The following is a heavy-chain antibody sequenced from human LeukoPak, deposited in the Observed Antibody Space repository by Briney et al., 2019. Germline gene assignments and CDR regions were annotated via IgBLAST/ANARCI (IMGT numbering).Heavy chain of an antibody. CDR2: SYYIGTT. D-gene: IGHD3-22*01. CDR3: ARQFDYYDSSGYYLSTDYSMDV. CDR1: GASISSSGYY. J-gene: IGHJ6*02. Sequence: SETLSLTCTVSGASISSSGYYWGWIRQPPGKGLEWIGSSYYIGTTYYNPSLKSRVTIFVYTSNNQFSLKLSSVTAADTAVYYCARQFDYYDSSGYYLSTDYSMDVWGQGTLVTVSS. V-gene: IGHV4-39*01.